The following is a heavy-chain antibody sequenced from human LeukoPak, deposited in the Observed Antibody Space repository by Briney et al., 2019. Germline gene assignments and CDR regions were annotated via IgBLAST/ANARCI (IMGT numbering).Heavy chain of an antibody. CDR1: GGSVSSGSYY. V-gene: IGHV4-61*01. CDR3: EAAGPYFDY. Sequence: SETLSLTCTVSGGSVSSGSYYWSWIRQPPGKGLEWIGYIYYSGSTNYNPSLKSRVTISVDTSKNQFSLKLSSVTAADTAVYYCEAAGPYFDYWGQGTLVTVSS. J-gene: IGHJ4*02. D-gene: IGHD6-13*01. CDR2: IYYSGST.